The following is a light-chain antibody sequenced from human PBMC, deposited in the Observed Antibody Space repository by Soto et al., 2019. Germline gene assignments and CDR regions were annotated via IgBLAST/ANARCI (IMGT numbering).Light chain of an antibody. CDR2: AAS. Sequence: AIRMTQSPSSFSASTGDRVTITCRASQGISSYLAWYQQKPGKAPNLLIYAASTLQSGVPSRFSGSGSGTDFTLTISCLQSEDFATYYCQQSYGTPLTFGGGTKIEIK. J-gene: IGKJ4*01. V-gene: IGKV1-8*01. CDR1: QGISSY. CDR3: QQSYGTPLT.